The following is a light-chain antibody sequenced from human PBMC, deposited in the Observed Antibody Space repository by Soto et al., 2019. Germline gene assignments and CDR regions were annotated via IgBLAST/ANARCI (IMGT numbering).Light chain of an antibody. CDR1: QSVDTW. J-gene: IGKJ3*01. V-gene: IGKV1-5*03. CDR2: KAS. Sequence: DIQMTQSPSTLSASVGDRVTITCRASQSVDTWLAWYQQKPGKAPDLLIDKASSLESGVPSRFSGSGSGTEFTLTISCLQPDDFATYYCQQYKSYSATFGPGTKVDI. CDR3: QQYKSYSAT.